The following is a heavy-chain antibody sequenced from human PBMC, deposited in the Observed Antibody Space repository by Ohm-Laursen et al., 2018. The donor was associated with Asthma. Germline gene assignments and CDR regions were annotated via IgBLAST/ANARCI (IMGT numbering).Heavy chain of an antibody. Sequence: SLRLSCAASGFTFSSYSMNWVRQAPGKGLEWVSYISSSSTIYYADSVKGRFTISRDNAKNSLYLQMNSLRDEDTAVYYCARDLRTKDYYNSSGYYGYYYGMDVWGQGTTVTVSS. V-gene: IGHV3-48*02. D-gene: IGHD3-22*01. CDR3: ARDLRTKDYYNSSGYYGYYYGMDV. J-gene: IGHJ6*02. CDR2: ISSSSTI. CDR1: GFTFSSYS.